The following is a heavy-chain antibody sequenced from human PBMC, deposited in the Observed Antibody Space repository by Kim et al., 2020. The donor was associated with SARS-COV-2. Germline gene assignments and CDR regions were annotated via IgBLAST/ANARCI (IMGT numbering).Heavy chain of an antibody. Sequence: SETLSLTCTVSGGSISSSSYYWGWIRQPPGKGLEWIGSIYYSGSTYYNPSLKSRVTISVDTSKNQFSLKLSSVTAADTAVYYCAREDIVVVPAAIGGWFDPWGQGTLVTVSS. CDR1: GGSISSSSYY. CDR2: IYYSGST. V-gene: IGHV4-39*07. J-gene: IGHJ5*02. CDR3: AREDIVVVPAAIGGWFDP. D-gene: IGHD2-2*02.